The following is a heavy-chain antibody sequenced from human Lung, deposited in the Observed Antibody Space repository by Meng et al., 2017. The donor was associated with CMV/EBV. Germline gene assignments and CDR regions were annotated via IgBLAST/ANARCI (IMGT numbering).Heavy chain of an antibody. V-gene: IGHV3-23*01. Sequence: ESLKISXVASGLTFSSHPMTWVRQAPGKGLEWVSSISGSGGSTYSADSVQGRFTISRDNSKNTLYLQMSALRDEDTALYYCARGGPVAGTNGFDRWGQGTLVTVSS. CDR1: GLTFSSHP. J-gene: IGHJ5*02. D-gene: IGHD6-19*01. CDR3: ARGGPVAGTNGFDR. CDR2: ISGSGGST.